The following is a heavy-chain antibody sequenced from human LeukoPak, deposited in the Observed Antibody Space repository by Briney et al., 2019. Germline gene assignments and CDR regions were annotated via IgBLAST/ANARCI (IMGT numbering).Heavy chain of an antibody. V-gene: IGHV3-23*01. CDR1: GFTFSSYA. CDR3: AKGMGGYCSSTSCYIFDY. D-gene: IGHD2-2*01. J-gene: IGHJ4*02. Sequence: GGSLRLSCAASGFTFSSYAMSWVRQAPGKGLEWVSAISGSGGSTYYADSVKGRFTISRDNSKNTLYLQMNSLRAEDTAVYYCAKGMGGYCSSTSCYIFDYWGQGTLVTVSS. CDR2: ISGSGGST.